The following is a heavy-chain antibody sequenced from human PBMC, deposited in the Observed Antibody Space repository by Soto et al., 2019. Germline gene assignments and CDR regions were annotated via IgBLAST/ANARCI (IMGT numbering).Heavy chain of an antibody. CDR1: GFTFDDYA. V-gene: IGHV3-9*01. CDR2: ISWNSGSI. CDR3: AKDMGTTISPSPRMFDY. J-gene: IGHJ4*02. Sequence: EVQLLESGGGLVQPGRSLRLSCAASGFTFDDYAMHWVRQAPGKGLEWVSGISWNSGSIGYADSVKGRFTISRDNAKNYLYLQMNSLRAEDTALYYCAKDMGTTISPSPRMFDYWGPGTLVTVSS. D-gene: IGHD7-27*01.